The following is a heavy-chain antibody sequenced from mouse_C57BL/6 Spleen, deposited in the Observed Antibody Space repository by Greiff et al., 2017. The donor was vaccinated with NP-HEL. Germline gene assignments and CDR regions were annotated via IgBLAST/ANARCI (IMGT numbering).Heavy chain of an antibody. Sequence: EVKLQQSGPELVKPGASVKISCKASGYSFTGYYMNWVKQSPEKSLEWIGEINPSTGGTTYNQKFKAKATLTVDKSSSTAYMQLKSLTSEDSAVYYCARFAYDMDYWGQGTSVTVSS. CDR1: GYSFTGYY. CDR2: INPSTGGT. J-gene: IGHJ4*01. CDR3: ARFAYDMDY. V-gene: IGHV1-42*01. D-gene: IGHD1-1*01.